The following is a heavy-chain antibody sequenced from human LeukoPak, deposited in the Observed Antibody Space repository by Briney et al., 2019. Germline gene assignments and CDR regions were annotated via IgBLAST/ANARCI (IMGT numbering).Heavy chain of an antibody. CDR3: TRDVHSYGYLWYFDL. D-gene: IGHD5-18*01. V-gene: IGHV1-18*01. CDR1: GYTFTSYG. Sequence: GASVKVSCKASGYTFTSYGISWVRQAPGQGLEWMGWISAYNGNTNYAQKLQGRVTMTTDTSTSTAYMELRSLRSDDTAVYYCTRDVHSYGYLWYFDLWGRGTLVTVSS. J-gene: IGHJ2*01. CDR2: ISAYNGNT.